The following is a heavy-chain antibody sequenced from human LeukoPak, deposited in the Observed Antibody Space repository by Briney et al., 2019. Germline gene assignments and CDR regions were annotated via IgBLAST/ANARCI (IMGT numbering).Heavy chain of an antibody. D-gene: IGHD4-11*01. Sequence: PSETLSLTCAVYGGSFSGYYWSWIRQPPGKGLEWIGEINHSGSTNYNPSLKSRVTISVDTSKNQFSLKLSSVTAADTAVYYCARGWSDSNYAGRKGRSGPNYYYTDVWGKGTTVTVSS. V-gene: IGHV4-34*01. J-gene: IGHJ6*03. CDR1: GGSFSGYY. CDR3: ARGWSDSNYAGRKGRSGPNYYYTDV. CDR2: INHSGST.